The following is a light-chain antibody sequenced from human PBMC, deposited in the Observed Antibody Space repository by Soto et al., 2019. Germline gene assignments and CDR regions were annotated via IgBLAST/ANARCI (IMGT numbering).Light chain of an antibody. CDR2: EVT. V-gene: IGLV2-8*01. Sequence: QSVLTQPPSASGSPGQSVTISCTGTSSDVGGYNDVSWYQQHSGKAPKVMIYEVTKRPSGVPDRFSGSKSGNTASLTVSGLQAEDEADYYCSSYAGSNRVVFGGGTKVTVL. CDR3: SSYAGSNRVV. J-gene: IGLJ2*01. CDR1: SSDVGGYND.